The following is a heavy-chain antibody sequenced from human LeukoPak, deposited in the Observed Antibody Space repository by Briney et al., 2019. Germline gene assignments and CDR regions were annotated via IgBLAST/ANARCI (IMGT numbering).Heavy chain of an antibody. CDR1: GGSFSGYY. V-gene: IGHV4-34*01. CDR3: ARGQGRDGYNGILDY. D-gene: IGHD5-24*01. J-gene: IGHJ4*02. Sequence: SETLSLTCAVYGGSFSGYYWTWIRQPPGKGLEWIGEINPSGSTNYNPSLKSRVTISVDTSKKQFSLKVSSVTAADTAVFYCARGQGRDGYNGILDYWGQGALVTVSS. CDR2: INPSGST.